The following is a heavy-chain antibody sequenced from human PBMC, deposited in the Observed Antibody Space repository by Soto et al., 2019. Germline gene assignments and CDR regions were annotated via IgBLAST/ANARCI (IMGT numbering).Heavy chain of an antibody. V-gene: IGHV4-39*01. Sequence: SETLSLTCAVSGGSISSSSYYWGWIRQPPGKGLEWIGSIYYSGSTYYTPSLQSRVAISVDTSKNQFSLKLNSVTAADTAVYYCARRTVNIRTFYSGLKTHCFVYWDQGTLVTVSS. CDR2: IYYSGST. CDR3: ARRTVNIRTFYSGLKTHCFVY. CDR1: GGSISSSSYY. J-gene: IGHJ4*02. D-gene: IGHD6-19*01.